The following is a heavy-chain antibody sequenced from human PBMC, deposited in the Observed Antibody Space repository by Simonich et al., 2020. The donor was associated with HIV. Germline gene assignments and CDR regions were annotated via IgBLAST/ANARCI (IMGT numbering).Heavy chain of an antibody. D-gene: IGHD3-3*01. Sequence: QVQLVQSGSELKKPGASVKVSCKASGYTFTSYAMNWVRQAPGQGLEWMGGMKPNSGNTGYAQKFQGRVTMTRDTSISTAYMELSRLTSDDTAVYYCARWGGYYNFYSAYSGNWFDPWGQGTLVTVSS. CDR2: MKPNSGNT. J-gene: IGHJ5*02. CDR3: ARWGGYYNFYSAYSGNWFDP. CDR1: GYTFTSYA. V-gene: IGHV1-8*02.